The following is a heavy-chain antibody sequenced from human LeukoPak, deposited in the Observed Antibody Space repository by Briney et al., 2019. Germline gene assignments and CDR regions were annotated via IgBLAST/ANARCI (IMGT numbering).Heavy chain of an antibody. Sequence: PSETLSLTCTVSGGSISSYYWSWIRQPAGKGLEWIGRIYTSGSTNYNPSLKSRVTISVDTSKNQFSLKLSSVTAADTAVYYCARAIGSPNYYDSSGYYLQYYYYYGMDVWGQGTTVTVSS. CDR1: GGSISSYY. D-gene: IGHD3-22*01. J-gene: IGHJ6*02. CDR2: IYTSGST. CDR3: ARAIGSPNYYDSSGYYLQYYYYYGMDV. V-gene: IGHV4-4*07.